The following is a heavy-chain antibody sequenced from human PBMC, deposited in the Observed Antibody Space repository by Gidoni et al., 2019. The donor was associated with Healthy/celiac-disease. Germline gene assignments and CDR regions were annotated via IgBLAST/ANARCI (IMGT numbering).Heavy chain of an antibody. CDR1: GYTFTSYA. J-gene: IGHJ4*02. Sequence: QVQLVQSGAEVKKPGASVKASCKASGYTFTSYAMHWVRQAPGQRLEWMGWINAGNGNTKYSQKFQGRVTSTRDTSASTAYMELSSLRSEDTAVYYCARSRYVDTAMVFDYWGQGTLVTVSS. CDR3: ARSRYVDTAMVFDY. V-gene: IGHV1-3*01. CDR2: INAGNGNT. D-gene: IGHD5-18*01.